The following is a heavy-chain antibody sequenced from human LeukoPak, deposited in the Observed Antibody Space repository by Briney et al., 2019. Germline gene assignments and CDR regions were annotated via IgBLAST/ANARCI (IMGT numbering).Heavy chain of an antibody. CDR3: AKVTTMIVVVIRSGPYYMDV. CDR2: IRYDGNNK. D-gene: IGHD3-22*01. V-gene: IGHV3-30*02. Sequence: GGSLRLSCAASGFTFSSYGMRWVRQAPGKGLEWVAFIRYDGNNKYYADSVKGRFTISRDNSKNTLYLQMNSLRAEDTAVYYCAKVTTMIVVVIRSGPYYMDVWGKGTTVTVSS. J-gene: IGHJ6*03. CDR1: GFTFSSYG.